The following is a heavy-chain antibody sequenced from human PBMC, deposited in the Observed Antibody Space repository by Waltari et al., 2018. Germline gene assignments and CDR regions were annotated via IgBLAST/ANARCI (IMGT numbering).Heavy chain of an antibody. V-gene: IGHV3-23*01. Sequence: EVQLLESGGDLVQPGGSLRLSCAGYHFPFSNYGMTWVRQAPGKGLEWVSGISNSGGDTYYADSVEGRFFISRDNSKNIVYLQMDSLRAKDTAVYYCARKDFTGTTSWLDAWGQGTLVTVAS. J-gene: IGHJ5*02. CDR2: ISNSGGDT. D-gene: IGHD1-7*01. CDR1: HFPFSNYG. CDR3: ARKDFTGTTSWLDA.